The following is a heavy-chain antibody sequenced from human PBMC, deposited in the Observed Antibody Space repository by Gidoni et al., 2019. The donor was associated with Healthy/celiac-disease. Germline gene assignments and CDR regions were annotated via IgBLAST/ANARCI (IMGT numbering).Heavy chain of an antibody. D-gene: IGHD4-17*01. CDR2: INDGNGNP. V-gene: IGHV1-3*01. CDR1: GYTFTSYA. J-gene: IGHJ4*02. CDR3: ARSFSLPVTTPTY. Sequence: QVQLVQSGAEVQKPGASVKVSCKAYGYTFTSYAMHWGRQAPGQRLECMGCINDGNGNPKYSHTSQGSVTITSDTSASTAYMELSSLRSEDTAVYHCARSFSLPVTTPTYWGQGTLFTVSS.